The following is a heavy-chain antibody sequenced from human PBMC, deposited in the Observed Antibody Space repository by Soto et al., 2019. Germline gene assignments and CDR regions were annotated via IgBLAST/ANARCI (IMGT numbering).Heavy chain of an antibody. V-gene: IGHV3-74*01. Sequence: GGSLRLSCAASGFTFRSYWMHWFRQAPGKGLVWISRINSDGSITTYADSVKGRFTISRDNAKNTLYLQMNSLRAEDTGVCHCARRTVTTVGFDYWGQEALVEVSS. J-gene: IGHJ4*02. CDR2: INSDGSIT. CDR3: ARRTVTTVGFDY. D-gene: IGHD4-17*01. CDR1: GFTFRSYW.